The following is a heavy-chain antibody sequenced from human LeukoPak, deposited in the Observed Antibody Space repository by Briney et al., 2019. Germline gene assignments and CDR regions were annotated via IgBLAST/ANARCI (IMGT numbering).Heavy chain of an antibody. CDR3: ARVDRDAEEDFDY. V-gene: IGHV1-69*04. D-gene: IGHD5-24*01. Sequence: SVKVPCKASGGTFSTNAISWVRQAPGQGLEWMGRIIPILDVANYAQKFQGRVTIAADESTSTAYLELSTLRSEDTAVYYCARVDRDAEEDFDYWGQGTLVTVSS. CDR2: IIPILDVA. CDR1: GGTFSTNA. J-gene: IGHJ4*02.